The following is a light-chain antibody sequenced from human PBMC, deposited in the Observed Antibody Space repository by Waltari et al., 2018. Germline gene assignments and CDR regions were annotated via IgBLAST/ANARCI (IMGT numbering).Light chain of an antibody. V-gene: IGKV1-33*01. CDR3: QQHDNLPSFT. Sequence: DIQMPPSPSSLSASVGDRVTLTCQASEDIRTCFNWYQQKPGKAPKLLIYDASNLETRVPSRFSGSGAGTDVTLTISSLQPEDLATYYCQQHDNLPSFTFGGGTKVEI. CDR2: DAS. J-gene: IGKJ4*01. CDR1: EDIRTC.